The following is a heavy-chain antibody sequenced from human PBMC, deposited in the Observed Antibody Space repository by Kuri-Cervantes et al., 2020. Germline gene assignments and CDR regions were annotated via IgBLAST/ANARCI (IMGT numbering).Heavy chain of an antibody. J-gene: IGHJ6*02. CDR3: AYYYYGMDV. CDR2: ISWNSGST. V-gene: IGHV3-9*01. Sequence: GGSLRLTCAASGFTFADYAMHWVRQAPGKGLEWVSGISWNSGSTYYADSVKGRFTISRDNSKNTLYLQMNSLRAEDTAVYYCAYYYYGMDVWGQGTTVTVSS. CDR1: GFTFADYA.